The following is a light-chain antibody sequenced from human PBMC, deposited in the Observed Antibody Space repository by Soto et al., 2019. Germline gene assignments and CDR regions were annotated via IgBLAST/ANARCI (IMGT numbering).Light chain of an antibody. CDR1: QSVSNK. J-gene: IGKJ5*01. CDR2: GAS. Sequence: EIVMTQSPATLSVSPGERVTLSCRASQSVSNKLAWYQQKPGQAPRLLIYGASTRATGVPARFSGSGSGTDFTLTISSLEPEDSAVYYCQQRNVWPPVTFGQGTRLEIK. V-gene: IGKV3D-15*01. CDR3: QQRNVWPPVT.